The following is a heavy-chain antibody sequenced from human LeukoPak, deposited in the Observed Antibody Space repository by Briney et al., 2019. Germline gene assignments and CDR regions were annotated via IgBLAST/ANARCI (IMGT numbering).Heavy chain of an antibody. CDR3: AKGGGAYYYYGMDV. V-gene: IGHV3-9*01. J-gene: IGHJ6*02. CDR2: SRWNSGSM. CDR1: GFTFDDYG. D-gene: IGHD4-17*01. Sequence: GRCLRLSCAASGFTFDDYGMHWVRQAPGKGLEWDSGSRWNSGSMGYADSVKGRFTISRDNAKNSLYLQMNSLRAEDTALYYCAKGGGAYYYYGMDVWGQGTTVTVSS.